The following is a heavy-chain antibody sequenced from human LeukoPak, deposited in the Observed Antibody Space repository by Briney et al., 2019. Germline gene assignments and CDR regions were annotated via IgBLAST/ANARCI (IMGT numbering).Heavy chain of an antibody. CDR1: GFTFSSYA. V-gene: IGHV3-30*04. CDR3: AKDKGTMVRGNYYYMDV. Sequence: GGSLRLSCAASGFTFSSYAMHWVRQAPGKGLEWVAVISYDGSNKYYADSVKGRFTISRDNAKNSLYLQMNSLRAEDTAVYYCAKDKGTMVRGNYYYMDVWGKGTTVTISS. CDR2: ISYDGSNK. J-gene: IGHJ6*03. D-gene: IGHD3-10*01.